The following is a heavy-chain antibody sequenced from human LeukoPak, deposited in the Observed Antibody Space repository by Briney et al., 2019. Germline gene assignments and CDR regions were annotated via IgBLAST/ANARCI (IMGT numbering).Heavy chain of an antibody. V-gene: IGHV3-21*01. D-gene: IGHD5-12*01. J-gene: IGHJ3*02. CDR2: ISSSSSYI. Sequence: GGSLRLSCAASGFTFSSYSMNWVRQAPGKGVEWVSSISSSSSYIYYADSVKGRFTNSRDNAKSSLYLQMNSLRDEDTAVYYCAREGDTGWLRLNGAFDSWGQGTMGTVS. CDR3: AREGDTGWLRLNGAFDS. CDR1: GFTFSSYS.